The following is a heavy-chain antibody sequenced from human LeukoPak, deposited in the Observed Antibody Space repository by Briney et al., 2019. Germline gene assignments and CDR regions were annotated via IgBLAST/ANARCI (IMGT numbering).Heavy chain of an antibody. D-gene: IGHD3-10*01. CDR2: IYTSGST. CDR3: ARSGTMVRGVIPELWFDP. Sequence: KPSETLSLTCTVSGGPISSYYWSWIRQPAGKGLEWIGRIYTSGSTNYNPSLKSRVTMSVDTSKNQFSLKLSSVTAADTAVYYCARSGTMVRGVIPELWFDPWGQGTLVTVSS. J-gene: IGHJ5*02. V-gene: IGHV4-4*07. CDR1: GGPISSYY.